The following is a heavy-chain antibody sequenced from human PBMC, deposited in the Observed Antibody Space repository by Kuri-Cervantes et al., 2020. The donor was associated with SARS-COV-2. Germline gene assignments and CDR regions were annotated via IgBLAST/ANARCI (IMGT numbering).Heavy chain of an antibody. CDR1: GFIFSPFSSSS. V-gene: IGHV3-64D*09. CDR2: ISSDGGST. J-gene: IGHJ4*02. Sequence: ETLSLTCAVSGFIFSPFSSSSMHWVRQAPGKGLEYVSAISSDGGSTYYADSVKGRFTISRDNSKNTLSLQMSSLRAEDTAIYYCVKVVPLAGSRGYFDYWGQGTLVTVSS. D-gene: IGHD6-19*01. CDR3: VKVVPLAGSRGYFDY.